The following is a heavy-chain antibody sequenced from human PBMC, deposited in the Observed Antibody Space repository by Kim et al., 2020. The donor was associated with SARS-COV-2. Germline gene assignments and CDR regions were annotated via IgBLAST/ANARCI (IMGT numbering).Heavy chain of an antibody. Sequence: GRIKSKTDGGTTDYAAPVKGRFTISRDDSKNTLYLQMKSLKTEYTAVYYCTTIFYGSGSYTSYFDYCVQRTLVTVSS. CDR2: IKSKTDGGTT. J-gene: IGHJ4*02. D-gene: IGHD3-10*01. CDR3: TTIFYGSGSYTSYFDY. V-gene: IGHV3-15*01.